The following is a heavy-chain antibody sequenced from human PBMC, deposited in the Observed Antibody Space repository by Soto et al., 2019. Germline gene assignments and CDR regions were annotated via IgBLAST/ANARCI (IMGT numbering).Heavy chain of an antibody. J-gene: IGHJ5*02. CDR1: GFTFSSYA. CDR3: ARDLCGTNWFAP. Sequence: QVQLVESGGGVVQPGRSLRLSCAASGFTFSSYAMHWVRQAPGKGLEWVAVMSYDGSNKYYADSVKGRFTISRDNSKNTLYLHMNSLRAEDTAVYYSARDLCGTNWFAPWGQGTLVTVSS. V-gene: IGHV3-30-3*01. CDR2: MSYDGSNK.